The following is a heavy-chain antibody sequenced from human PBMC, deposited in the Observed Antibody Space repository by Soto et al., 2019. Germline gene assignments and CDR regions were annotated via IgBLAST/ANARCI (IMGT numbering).Heavy chain of an antibody. Sequence: GGSLRLSCAASGFTFSRDGLSCARQAPRKGLKWVSLITDNGGSTCYADSVKGRFTISRDNTKNTLFLQMNSLRAEDTAVYYCAKERATTTAFDYWGQGALVTVSS. V-gene: IGHV3-23*01. J-gene: IGHJ4*02. CDR2: ITDNGGST. D-gene: IGHD4-17*01. CDR1: GFTFSRDG. CDR3: AKERATTTAFDY.